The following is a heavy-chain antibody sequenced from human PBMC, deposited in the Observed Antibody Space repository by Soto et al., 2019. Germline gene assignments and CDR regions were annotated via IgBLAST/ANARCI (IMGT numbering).Heavy chain of an antibody. CDR3: AREGEYGTNYYGLDV. CDR1: GFTFSSYS. CDR2: ISSSTTTI. V-gene: IGHV3-48*02. D-gene: IGHD3-16*01. J-gene: IGHJ6*02. Sequence: GGSLRLSCAASGFTFSSYSMNWVRQAPGKGLEWVSYISSSTTTIYYADSLKGRFTISRDNAKNSLFLQMNSLRDEDTAVYYCAREGEYGTNYYGLDVWGQGTTVTVYS.